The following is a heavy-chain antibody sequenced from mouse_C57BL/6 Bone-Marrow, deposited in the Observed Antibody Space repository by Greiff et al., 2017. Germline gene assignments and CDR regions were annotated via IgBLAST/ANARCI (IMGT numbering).Heavy chain of an antibody. Sequence: QVQLQQPGAELVKPGASVKLSCKASGYTFTSYWMHWVKQRPGQGLEWIGMIHPNSGSTNYNEKFKSKATLTVDKSSSTAYMQLSSLTSEDSAVYYCARTEPYDYVERGYYAMDYWGKGTSVTVSS. CDR1: GYTFTSYW. D-gene: IGHD2-4*01. CDR2: IHPNSGST. J-gene: IGHJ4*01. CDR3: ARTEPYDYVERGYYAMDY. V-gene: IGHV1-64*01.